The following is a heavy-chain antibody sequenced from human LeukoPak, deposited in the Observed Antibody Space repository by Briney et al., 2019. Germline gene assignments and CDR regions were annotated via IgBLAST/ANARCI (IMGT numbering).Heavy chain of an antibody. CDR2: IGTSGRNT. CDR1: GFTFGSYA. CDR3: AKGDGGTYPFDY. Sequence: PGGSLRLSCAASGFTFGSYAMSWVRQAPGKGLDWVSTIGTSGRNTYYADSVKGRFTISRDNSRNTLYLQINSLRAEDTAIYYCAKGDGGTYPFDYWGQGILVTVSS. J-gene: IGHJ4*02. V-gene: IGHV3-23*01. D-gene: IGHD2-21*02.